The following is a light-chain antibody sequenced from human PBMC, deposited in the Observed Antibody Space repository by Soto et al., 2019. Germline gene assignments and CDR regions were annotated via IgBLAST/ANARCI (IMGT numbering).Light chain of an antibody. CDR2: DAS. Sequence: DIQMTQSPSTLSASVGDRVTITCRASQSISSWLAWYQQKPGKAPKLLIYDASSLESGVPSRFSGRGSGSEFPLASSSLQPDDVATYYCQQYNSYSSAFGRGTKLEIK. J-gene: IGKJ2*01. CDR1: QSISSW. V-gene: IGKV1-5*01. CDR3: QQYNSYSSA.